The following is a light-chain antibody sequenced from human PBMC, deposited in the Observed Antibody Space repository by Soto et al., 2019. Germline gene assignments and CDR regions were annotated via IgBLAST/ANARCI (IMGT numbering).Light chain of an antibody. CDR3: QQYNNWPPWT. CDR2: GAS. V-gene: IGKV3-15*01. Sequence: EIVMTQSPATLSVSPGERGTVSCRASQSVSNNLAWYQQKAGQAPRLLIYGASTRATGIPARFSGSGSGTEFALTISSLQSQDFAVYYCQQYNNWPPWTFGQGTKVEIK. CDR1: QSVSNN. J-gene: IGKJ1*01.